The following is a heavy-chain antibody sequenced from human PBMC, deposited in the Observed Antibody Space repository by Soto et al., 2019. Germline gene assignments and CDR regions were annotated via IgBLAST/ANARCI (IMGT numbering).Heavy chain of an antibody. V-gene: IGHV5-51*01. CDR3: ARQLVEIATISRFDP. CDR1: GYSFTSYW. Sequence: PGESLKISCKGSGYSFTSYWIAWVRQMPGKGLEWMGIIYPGDSDTRYSPSFQGQVTISADKSISTAYLHWSSLKASDTAMYYCARQLVEIATISRFDPWGQGNLVTVSS. J-gene: IGHJ5*02. D-gene: IGHD2-21*01. CDR2: IYPGDSDT.